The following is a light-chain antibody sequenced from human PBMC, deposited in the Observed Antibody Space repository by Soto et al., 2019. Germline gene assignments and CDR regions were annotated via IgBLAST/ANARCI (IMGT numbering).Light chain of an antibody. CDR3: GTWDSSFYV. CDR2: DNN. CDR1: SSNIGNNY. J-gene: IGLJ1*01. Sequence: QSVLTQPPSVSAAPGQKVTISCSGSSSNIGNNYVSWYQQLPGTAPKLLIYDNNKRPSGIPDRFSGSKSGTSATLGITGLQTGYEADYYCGTWDSSFYVFGTGTKVTVL. V-gene: IGLV1-51*01.